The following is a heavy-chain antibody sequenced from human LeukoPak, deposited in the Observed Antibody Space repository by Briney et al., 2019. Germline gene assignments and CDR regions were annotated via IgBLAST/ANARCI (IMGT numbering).Heavy chain of an antibody. CDR3: AKDRDSSGPDY. D-gene: IGHD6-19*01. J-gene: IGHJ4*02. Sequence: GGSLRLSCAASGFTFSSYSMNWVRQAPGKGLEWVSSISSSSSYIYYADSVKGRFTISRDNSKNTLYLQMNSLRAEDTAVYYCAKDRDSSGPDYWGQGTLVTVSS. V-gene: IGHV3-21*01. CDR2: ISSSSSYI. CDR1: GFTFSSYS.